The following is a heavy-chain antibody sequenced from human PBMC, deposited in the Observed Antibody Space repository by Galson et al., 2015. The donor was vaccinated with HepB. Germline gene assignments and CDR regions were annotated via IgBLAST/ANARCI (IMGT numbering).Heavy chain of an antibody. CDR2: INWNGGST. Sequence: SLRLSCAASGFTFDDYGMSWVRQAPGKGLEWVSGINWNGGSTGYADSVKGRFTISRDNAKNSLYLQMNSLRAEDTALYYCARDGSGSRRGAFDIWGQGTMVTVSS. CDR3: ARDGSGSRRGAFDI. J-gene: IGHJ3*02. V-gene: IGHV3-20*04. CDR1: GFTFDDYG. D-gene: IGHD1-26*01.